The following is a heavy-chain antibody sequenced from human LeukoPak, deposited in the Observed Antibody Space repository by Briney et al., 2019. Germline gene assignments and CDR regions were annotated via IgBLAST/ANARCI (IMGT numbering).Heavy chain of an antibody. CDR1: GYTFTSYG. D-gene: IGHD2-2*01. CDR3: ARADIVVVPAAIFAFDI. V-gene: IGHV1-18*01. J-gene: IGHJ3*02. Sequence: ASVKVSCKASGYTFTSYGISWVLQAPGQGLEWMGWISAYNGNTIYAQKLQGRVTMTTDTSTSTAYMELRSLRSDDTAVYYCARADIVVVPAAIFAFDIWGQGTMVTVSS. CDR2: ISAYNGNT.